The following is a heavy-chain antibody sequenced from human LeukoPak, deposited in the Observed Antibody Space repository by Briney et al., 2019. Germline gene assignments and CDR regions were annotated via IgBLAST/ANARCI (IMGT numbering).Heavy chain of an antibody. CDR3: ARGDLRSRVGVDY. D-gene: IGHD4-17*01. V-gene: IGHV4-39*07. J-gene: IGHJ4*02. CDR1: GGSISSSNYY. CDR2: INHSGST. Sequence: SETLSLTCTVFGGSISSSNYYWGWIRQPPGKGLEWIGEINHSGSTNYNPSLKSRVTISVDTSKNQFSLKLSSVTAADTAVYYCARGDLRSRVGVDYWGQGTLVTVSS.